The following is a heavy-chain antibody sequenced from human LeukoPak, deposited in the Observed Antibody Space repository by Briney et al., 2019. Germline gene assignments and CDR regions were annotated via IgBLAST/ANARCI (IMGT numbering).Heavy chain of an antibody. CDR2: IYYSGTT. Sequence: PSETLSLTCTVSGGSIDSSSYYWDWIRQPPGKGLEWLGNIYYSGTTFYTSSLKSRVTISTDMSKNQSSLRLTSVPAADTAVYYCARLRADYFYHYMDVWGKGTTVIVSS. V-gene: IGHV4-39*01. CDR3: ARLRADYFYHYMDV. CDR1: GGSIDSSSYY. J-gene: IGHJ6*03.